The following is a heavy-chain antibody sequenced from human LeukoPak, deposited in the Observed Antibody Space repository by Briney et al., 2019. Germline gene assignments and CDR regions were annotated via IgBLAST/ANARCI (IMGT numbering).Heavy chain of an antibody. CDR2: VYYSGST. D-gene: IGHD3-3*01. V-gene: IGHV4-39*07. Sequence: SETLSLTCTVSGGSISTTNYYWGWIRQSPGKGLEWFGCVYYSGSTYYNPSLKSRVTISVDTSKNQFSLKLSSVTAADTAVYYCARVVCYDFWSGYYSYYYYMDVWGKGTTVTVSS. CDR1: GGSISTTNYY. CDR3: ARVVCYDFWSGYYSYYYYMDV. J-gene: IGHJ6*03.